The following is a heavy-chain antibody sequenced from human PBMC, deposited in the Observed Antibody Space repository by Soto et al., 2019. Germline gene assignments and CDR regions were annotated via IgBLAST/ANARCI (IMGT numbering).Heavy chain of an antibody. CDR1: GFTFSSYA. CDR3: ARVEGPYDRSGYYFY. D-gene: IGHD3-22*01. CDR2: ISYDGSNK. Sequence: PGGSLRLSCAASGFTFSSYAMHWVRQAPGKGLEWVAVISYDGSNKHYADSVKGRFTISRDNSKNTLYLQMNSLRAEDTAVYYSARVEGPYDRSGYYFYCGQGALVTVSS. J-gene: IGHJ4*02. V-gene: IGHV3-30-3*01.